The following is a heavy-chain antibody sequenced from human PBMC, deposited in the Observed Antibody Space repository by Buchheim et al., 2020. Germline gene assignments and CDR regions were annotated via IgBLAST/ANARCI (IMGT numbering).Heavy chain of an antibody. CDR3: ASSGGGNSVYFDY. D-gene: IGHD4-23*01. CDR2: ISSSSSYL. J-gene: IGHJ4*02. CDR1: GFTFSSYS. Sequence: EVQLVESGGGLVKPGGSLRLSCAASGFTFSSYSMNWVRQAPGKGLEWVSSISSSSSYLYYADSVKGRFTISRDNAKNSLYLQMNSLRAEDTAVYYCASSGGGNSVYFDYWGQGTL. V-gene: IGHV3-21*01.